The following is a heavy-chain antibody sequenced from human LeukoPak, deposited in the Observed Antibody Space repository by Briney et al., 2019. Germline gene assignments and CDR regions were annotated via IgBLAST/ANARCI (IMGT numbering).Heavy chain of an antibody. CDR2: IYSGGST. Sequence: PGGSLRLSCAASGFTVSSNYMSWVRQAPGKGVEWVSVIYSGGSTYYADSVKGRFTISRDNSKNTLYLQMNSLRAEDTAVYYCARDLGDYYGSGSYWDYYMDVWGKGTTVTISS. V-gene: IGHV3-53*01. J-gene: IGHJ6*03. CDR1: GFTVSSNY. CDR3: ARDLGDYYGSGSYWDYYMDV. D-gene: IGHD3-10*01.